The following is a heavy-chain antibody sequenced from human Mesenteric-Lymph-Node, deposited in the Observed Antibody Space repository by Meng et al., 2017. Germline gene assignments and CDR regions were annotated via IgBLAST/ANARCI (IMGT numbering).Heavy chain of an antibody. CDR3: AKDLLLFCSGDDCYSTGFNL. CDR2: ISWDSGTV. V-gene: IGHV3-9*01. CDR1: GINFDDHA. D-gene: IGHD2-21*02. Sequence: SLKISCAASGINFDDHAMHWVRQAPGKGLEWVSGISWDSGTVGYADSVKGRFTISRDNAKNSLYLQMNNLRAEDTALYYCAKDLLLFCSGDDCYSTGFNLWGQGTMVTVSS. J-gene: IGHJ3*01.